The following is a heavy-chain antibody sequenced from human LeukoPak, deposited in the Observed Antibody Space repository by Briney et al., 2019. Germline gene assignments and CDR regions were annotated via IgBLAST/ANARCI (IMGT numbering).Heavy chain of an antibody. CDR3: ARDRGYDSSGYAY. CDR1: GGSISSYY. Sequence: SETLSLTCTVSGGSISSYYWTWVRQPAGKGLEWIGRIYTSGSTNYNPSLTSRVTMSVDTSKNQFSLKLGSVTAEDTAVYYCARDRGYDSSGYAYWGQGTLVTVSS. D-gene: IGHD3-22*01. CDR2: IYTSGST. J-gene: IGHJ4*02. V-gene: IGHV4-4*07.